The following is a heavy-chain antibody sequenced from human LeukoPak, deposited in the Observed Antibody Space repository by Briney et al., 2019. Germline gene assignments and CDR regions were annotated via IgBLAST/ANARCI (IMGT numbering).Heavy chain of an antibody. V-gene: IGHV1-3*03. D-gene: IGHD3-3*01. Sequence: ASVKVSCEASGYTFTSYTIHWVRQAPGQRLEWMGWINAGNGNTKYSQEFQDRVTITRDTSASTAYMELSSLRSEDMAVYYCARARYETRIWPKSRYDYYHYMDVWGKGTTVTVSS. CDR3: ARARYETRIWPKSRYDYYHYMDV. CDR2: INAGNGNT. J-gene: IGHJ6*03. CDR1: GYTFTSYT.